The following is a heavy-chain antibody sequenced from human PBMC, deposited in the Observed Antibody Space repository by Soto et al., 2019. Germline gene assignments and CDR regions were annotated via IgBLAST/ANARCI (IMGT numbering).Heavy chain of an antibody. CDR2: ISGSGGST. D-gene: IGHD6-19*01. Sequence: GGSLRLSCAASGFTFTSYSIRWVRQAPGRGVEWVSAISGSGGSTYCEDSMKGRFTISRDNSKNTLYLQMNSLRAEDTAVYYCAKRAGPDYWGQGTLVTVSS. CDR1: GFTFTSYS. V-gene: IGHV3-23*01. J-gene: IGHJ4*02. CDR3: AKRAGPDY.